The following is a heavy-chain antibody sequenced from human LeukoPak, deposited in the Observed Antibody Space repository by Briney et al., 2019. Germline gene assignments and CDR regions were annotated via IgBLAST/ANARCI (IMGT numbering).Heavy chain of an antibody. CDR1: GFSFSSYW. J-gene: IGHJ6*02. Sequence: PGGSLRLSCAASGFSFSSYWMNWVRQAPGKGLEWVANINQDGGRKYYVDSVKGRFTISRDNAKNTLYLQMNSLRAEDTAVYYCARGRDGYKDYYYYGMDVWGQGTTVTVSS. CDR2: INQDGGRK. V-gene: IGHV3-7*01. CDR3: ARGRDGYKDYYYYGMDV. D-gene: IGHD5-24*01.